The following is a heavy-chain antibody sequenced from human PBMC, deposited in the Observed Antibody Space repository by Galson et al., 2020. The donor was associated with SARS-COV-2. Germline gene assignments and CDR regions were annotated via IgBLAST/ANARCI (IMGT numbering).Heavy chain of an antibody. V-gene: IGHV1-24*01. CDR3: ATGPAYSGYGNY. D-gene: IGHD5-12*01. J-gene: IGHJ4*02. CDR2: FDPEDGET. Sequence: ASVKVSCKVSGYTLTELSMHWVRQAPGKGLEWMGGFDPEDGETIYAQKFQGRVTMTEDTSTDTAYMELSSLRSEDTAVYYCATGPAYSGYGNYWGQGTLVTVSS. CDR1: GYTLTELS.